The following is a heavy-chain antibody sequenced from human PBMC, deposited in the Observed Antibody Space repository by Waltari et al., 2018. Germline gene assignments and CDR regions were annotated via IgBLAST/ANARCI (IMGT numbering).Heavy chain of an antibody. V-gene: IGHV3-21*01. CDR2: ISSSSKYI. CDR3: ARGGWASNTFDI. D-gene: IGHD3-16*01. Sequence: EVQLVESGGGLVKPGGSLRLSCSASGFPFSSYNMNWVRQAPGKGLEWVSFISSSSKYIFDADSVKGRLTISRDNAKNSLWLQMNSLRVEDTAVYYCARGGWASNTFDIWGQGTMVTVSS. J-gene: IGHJ3*02. CDR1: GFPFSSYN.